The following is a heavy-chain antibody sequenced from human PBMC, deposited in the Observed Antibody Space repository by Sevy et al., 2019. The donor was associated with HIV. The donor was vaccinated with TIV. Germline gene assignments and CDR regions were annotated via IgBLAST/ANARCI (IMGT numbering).Heavy chain of an antibody. CDR3: AREGEYSSSSGGLDY. D-gene: IGHD6-6*01. CDR2: ISSSSSYI. V-gene: IGHV3-21*01. CDR1: GFTFSSYS. J-gene: IGHJ4*02. Sequence: GGSLRLSCAASGFTFSSYSMNWVRQAPGKGLEWVSSISSSSSYIYYADSVKGRFTISRDNAKNSLYLQINSLRAEDTAVYYCAREGEYSSSSGGLDYWGQGTLVTVSS.